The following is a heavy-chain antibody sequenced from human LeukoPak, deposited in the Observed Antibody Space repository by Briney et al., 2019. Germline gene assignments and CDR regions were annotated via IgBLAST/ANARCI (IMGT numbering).Heavy chain of an antibody. D-gene: IGHD6-13*01. CDR2: ISGSGGST. J-gene: IGHJ4*02. Sequence: GGSLRLSCAASGFTFSRYGMSWVRQAPGKGLEWVSAISGSGGSTYYADSVKGRFTISRDNSKNTLYLQMNSLRAEDTAVYYCAKAFAPGYSSSWYVDYWGQGTLVTVSS. CDR1: GFTFSRYG. V-gene: IGHV3-23*01. CDR3: AKAFAPGYSSSWYVDY.